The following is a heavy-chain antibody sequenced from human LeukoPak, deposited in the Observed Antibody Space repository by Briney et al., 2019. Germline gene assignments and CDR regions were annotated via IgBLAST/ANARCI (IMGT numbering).Heavy chain of an antibody. J-gene: IGHJ4*02. Sequence: SETLSLTCTVSGGSISGYYWSWIRQPPRKGLEWIGYIYYSGSTKYNPSFNSRVTMSVDTSKNQFSLKLTSVTATDTAVYFCAREGTTGWAFWGQGTQVTVSS. CDR3: AREGTTGWAF. V-gene: IGHV4-59*01. D-gene: IGHD1-1*01. CDR2: IYYSGST. CDR1: GGSISGYY.